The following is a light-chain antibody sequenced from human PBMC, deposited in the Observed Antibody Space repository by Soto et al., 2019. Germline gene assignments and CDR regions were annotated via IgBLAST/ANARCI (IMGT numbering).Light chain of an antibody. CDR3: QQYNNWPPSIT. CDR1: QSVSSN. V-gene: IGKV3D-15*01. Sequence: EIVMTLSPATVSVSPGERATLSCRASQSVSSNLAWYQQKPGQAPRLLIYGASTRATGIPARFSGSGSGTEFTLTISSLQSEDFAVYYCQQYNNWPPSITFGQGARLEIK. CDR2: GAS. J-gene: IGKJ5*01.